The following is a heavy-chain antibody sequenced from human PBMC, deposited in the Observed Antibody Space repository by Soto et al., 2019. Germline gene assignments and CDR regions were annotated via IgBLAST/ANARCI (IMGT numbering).Heavy chain of an antibody. CDR3: ARLDYPGSDDAFDI. J-gene: IGHJ3*02. CDR2: ISAYNGNT. D-gene: IGHD4-17*01. V-gene: IGHV1-18*01. Sequence: ASVKVSCKASGYTFTSYGISWVRQAPGQGLEWMGWISAYNGNTNYAQKLQGRVTMTTDTSTSTAYMELSSLRSEDTAVYYCARLDYPGSDDAFDIWGQGTMVTVSS. CDR1: GYTFTSYG.